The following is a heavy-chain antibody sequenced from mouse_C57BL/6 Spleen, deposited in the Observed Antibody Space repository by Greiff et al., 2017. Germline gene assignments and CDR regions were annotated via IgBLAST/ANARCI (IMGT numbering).Heavy chain of an antibody. J-gene: IGHJ4*01. CDR3: AKIFYYDYDYYAMDY. Sequence: EVMVVESGGGLVKPGGSLKLSCAASGFTFSDYGMHWVRQAPEKGLEWVAYISSGSSTIYYAATVKGRFPISRDNAKNTLFLQMTSLRSEDTAMYYCAKIFYYDYDYYAMDYWGQGTSVTVSS. D-gene: IGHD2-4*01. CDR2: ISSGSSTI. V-gene: IGHV5-17*01. CDR1: GFTFSDYG.